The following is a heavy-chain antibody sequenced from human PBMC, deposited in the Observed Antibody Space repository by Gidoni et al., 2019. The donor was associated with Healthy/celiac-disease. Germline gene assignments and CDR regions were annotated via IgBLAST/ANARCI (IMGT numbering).Heavy chain of an antibody. Sequence: EVQLLESGGGLVQPGGSLRLSCAASGFTFSSYAMSWVRQAPGKGLEWVSAISGSGGSTYYADSVKGRFTISRDNSKNTLYLQMNSLRAEDTAVYYCAKNPTSSIAAAGRNWFDPWGQGTLVTVSS. D-gene: IGHD6-13*01. CDR2: ISGSGGST. J-gene: IGHJ5*02. V-gene: IGHV3-23*01. CDR1: GFTFSSYA. CDR3: AKNPTSSIAAAGRNWFDP.